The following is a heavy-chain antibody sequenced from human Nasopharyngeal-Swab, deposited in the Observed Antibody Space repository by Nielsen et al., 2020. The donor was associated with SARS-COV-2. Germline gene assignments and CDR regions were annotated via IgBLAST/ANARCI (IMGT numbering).Heavy chain of an antibody. CDR1: GFTFSDYY. J-gene: IGHJ6*02. CDR3: AGELDYYGMDV. D-gene: IGHD1-1*01. CDR2: ISYDGSNK. Sequence: SLKISCAASGFTFSDYYMSWIRQAPGKGLEWVAVISYDGSNKYYADSVKGRFTISRDNSKNTLYLQMNSLRAEDTAVYYCAGELDYYGMDVWGQGTTVTVSS. V-gene: IGHV3-30*03.